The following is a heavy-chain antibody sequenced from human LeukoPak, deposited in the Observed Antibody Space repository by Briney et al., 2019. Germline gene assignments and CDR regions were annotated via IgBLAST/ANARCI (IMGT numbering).Heavy chain of an antibody. D-gene: IGHD1-26*01. CDR2: IYFTGGT. J-gene: IGHJ5*02. CDR3: ARRRGGSYYGAWFDA. V-gene: IGHV4-59*08. Sequence: PSETLSLTCTVSGASITRNYWSWLRQPPGKGLEWIGYIYFTGGTNFNPSLKSRLTISVDTSKNQFSLRLSSVTSADTAVYYCARRRGGSYYGAWFDAWGQGTLVTVSS. CDR1: GASITRNY.